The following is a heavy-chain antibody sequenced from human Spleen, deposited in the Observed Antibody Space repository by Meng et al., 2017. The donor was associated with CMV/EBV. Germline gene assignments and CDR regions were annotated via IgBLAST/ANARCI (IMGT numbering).Heavy chain of an antibody. Sequence: SETLSLTCAVYGGSFSGYYWSWIRQPPGKGLEWIGEINHSGSTNYNPSLKSRVTISVDTSKNQFSLKLSSVTAADTAVYYCARGLGTGTFPLSWFDPWGQGTLVTVSS. CDR1: GGSFSGYY. CDR3: ARGLGTGTFPLSWFDP. D-gene: IGHD1-7*01. CDR2: INHSGST. J-gene: IGHJ5*02. V-gene: IGHV4-34*01.